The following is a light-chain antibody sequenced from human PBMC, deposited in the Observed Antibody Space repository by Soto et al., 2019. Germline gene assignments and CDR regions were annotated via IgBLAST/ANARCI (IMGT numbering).Light chain of an antibody. J-gene: IGKJ3*01. Sequence: EIVLTQSPATLSLSPGERATLSCRATQSVTNPLAWYQQRPGQAPRLLIYETSDRAAGVPARFSGSGSGTGFPLTIDCLEPVDSAVYYCRHRRACGPGTKLDLK. CDR1: QSVTNP. CDR3: RHRRA. V-gene: IGKV3-11*01. CDR2: ETS.